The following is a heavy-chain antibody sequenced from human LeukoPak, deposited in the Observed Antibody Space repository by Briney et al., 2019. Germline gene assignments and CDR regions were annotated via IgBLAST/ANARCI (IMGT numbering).Heavy chain of an antibody. CDR3: ARDGDIADAIYFDY. D-gene: IGHD6-13*01. V-gene: IGHV3-30*04. CDR1: SFAFSSYS. CDR2: ISSRGTIT. Sequence: GWSLRLSCAASSFAFSSYSMHWVRQAPGKGLEWVAVISSRGTITYYADSVKGRVTISRDNSKNTLYLQMNSLSAEDTAVYYCARDGDIADAIYFDYWGQGTLVSVSS. J-gene: IGHJ4*02.